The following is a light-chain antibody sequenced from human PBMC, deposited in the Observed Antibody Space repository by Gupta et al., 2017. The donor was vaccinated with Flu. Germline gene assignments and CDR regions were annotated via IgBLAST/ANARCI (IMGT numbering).Light chain of an antibody. CDR3: QTWGTGIRV. CDR2: VNSDGSH. V-gene: IGLV4-69*01. J-gene: IGLJ3*02. CDR1: SGNNSYA. Sequence: QLVLTQSPSASPSLGASLPLTCTLSSGNNSYAIAGHQQQPEKGPRYLMKVNSDGSHSKGDGIPDRFSGSSSGAERYLTISSLQSEDEADYYCQTWGTGIRVFGGGAKLTVL.